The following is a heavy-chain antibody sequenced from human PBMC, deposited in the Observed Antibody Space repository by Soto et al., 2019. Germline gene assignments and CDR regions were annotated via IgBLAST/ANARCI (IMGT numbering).Heavy chain of an antibody. CDR2: ISGSGGST. CDR3: AKDGGYSNYVIPLPVFDY. Sequence: PGGSLRLSCAASGFTFSSYAMSWVRQAPGTGLEWVSAISGSGGSTYYADSVKGRFTISRNNSKNTLYLQMNSLRAEDTAVYYCAKDGGYSNYVIPLPVFDYWGQGTQVTVSS. CDR1: GFTFSSYA. D-gene: IGHD4-4*01. J-gene: IGHJ4*02. V-gene: IGHV3-23*01.